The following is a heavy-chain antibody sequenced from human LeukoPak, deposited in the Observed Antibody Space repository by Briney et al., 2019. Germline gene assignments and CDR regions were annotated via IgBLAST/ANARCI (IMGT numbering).Heavy chain of an antibody. CDR3: ARSGPVHVDTAMVRSYGMDV. CDR1: GFTFSSYA. CDR2: ISGSGGST. J-gene: IGHJ6*02. V-gene: IGHV3-23*01. Sequence: PGGSLRPSCAASGFTFSSYAMSWVRQAPGKGLEWVSSISGSGGSTYYADSVKGRFTISRDNSKNTLYLQMNSLRAEDTAVYYCARSGPVHVDTAMVRSYGMDVWGQGTTVTVSS. D-gene: IGHD5-18*01.